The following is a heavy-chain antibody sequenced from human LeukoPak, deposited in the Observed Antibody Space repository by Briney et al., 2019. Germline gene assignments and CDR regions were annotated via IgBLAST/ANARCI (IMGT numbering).Heavy chain of an antibody. J-gene: IGHJ4*02. CDR1: GFTFKIYA. V-gene: IGHV3-48*03. D-gene: IGHD1-26*01. CDR2: IGMTGVDR. CDR3: TTDHVGATVEFDS. Sequence: GGSLRLSCAASGFTFKIYAMGWVRQAPGKGLEWVSVIGMTGVDRHYADSVKGRFTISRDNAKNSLYLQMDSLSAEDTAIYYCTTDHVGATVEFDSWGQGTLVTVSS.